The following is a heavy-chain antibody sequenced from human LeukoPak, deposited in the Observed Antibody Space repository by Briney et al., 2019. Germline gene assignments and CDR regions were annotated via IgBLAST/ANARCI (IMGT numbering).Heavy chain of an antibody. J-gene: IGHJ4*02. Sequence: GGSLRLSCAASGFAFSSYAMTWVRQAPGKGLEWVSAISGNGGSTYYADSVKGRFTVSRDNSENTLYLQVNSLRAEDTAVYYCAKYRSSWSFDYWGQGTLVTVSS. CDR3: AKYRSSWSFDY. CDR1: GFAFSSYA. V-gene: IGHV3-23*01. D-gene: IGHD6-13*01. CDR2: ISGNGGST.